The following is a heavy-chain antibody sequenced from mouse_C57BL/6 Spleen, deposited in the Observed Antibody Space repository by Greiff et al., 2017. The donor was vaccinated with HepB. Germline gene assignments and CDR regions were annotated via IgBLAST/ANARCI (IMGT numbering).Heavy chain of an antibody. J-gene: IGHJ2*01. CDR2: IDPGDGDT. CDR1: VYTFTGYW. Sequence: VQLKQSGAELVKPGASVTLSCKASVYTFTGYWMHWVKQRPVKGLEWIGAIDPGDGDTNYNGKFKGKAKVTADKSSSTAYMQRSDLTSEDSAVYFCARAYDVIATVLGFGYWGKGTTLTVSS. CDR3: ARAYDVIATVLGFGY. V-gene: IGHV1-80*01. D-gene: IGHD6-5*01.